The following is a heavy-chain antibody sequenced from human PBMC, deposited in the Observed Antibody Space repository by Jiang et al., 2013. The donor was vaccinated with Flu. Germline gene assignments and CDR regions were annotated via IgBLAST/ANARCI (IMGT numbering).Heavy chain of an antibody. CDR2: LNHDGST. V-gene: IGHV4-34*01. CDR1: GGSFNAYY. CDR3: ARMGSWAMDV. J-gene: IGHJ6*01. Sequence: LLKPSETLSLTCSVYGGSFNAYYWAWIRQPPGKGLEWIGELNHDGSTNYNPSLESRLTISADPSKNEISLNLTAVTAADTAVYYCARMGSWAMDV. D-gene: IGHD7-27*01.